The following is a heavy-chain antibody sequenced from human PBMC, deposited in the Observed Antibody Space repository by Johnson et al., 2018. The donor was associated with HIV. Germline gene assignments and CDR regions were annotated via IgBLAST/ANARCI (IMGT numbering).Heavy chain of an antibody. CDR2: ISGSGGST. Sequence: VQLVESGGGLVKPGGSLRLSCAASGFTFSDYYMSWVRQAPGKGLEWVSVISGSGGSTYYADSVKGRFTLSRVNSKNTLYLQKNSLRAEDTAVYYCARGSPYYNFWSGYVDAFDVWGQGTMVTVSS. V-gene: IGHV3-23*04. CDR1: GFTFSDYY. D-gene: IGHD3-3*01. J-gene: IGHJ3*01. CDR3: ARGSPYYNFWSGYVDAFDV.